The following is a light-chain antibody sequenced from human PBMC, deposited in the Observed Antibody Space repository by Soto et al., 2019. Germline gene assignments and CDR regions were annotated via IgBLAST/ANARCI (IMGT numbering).Light chain of an antibody. CDR1: QSVSDRY. Sequence: EIVLTQSPGTLSLSPGERATLFCRASQSVSDRYLAWYQRKPGQAPRLLIYGASTRATGIPDRFSGSGSGTHFTLTISRLEPGDFAVYYCQHFGGTTFTFGQGTRLEI. J-gene: IGKJ5*01. CDR2: GAS. CDR3: QHFGGTTFT. V-gene: IGKV3-20*01.